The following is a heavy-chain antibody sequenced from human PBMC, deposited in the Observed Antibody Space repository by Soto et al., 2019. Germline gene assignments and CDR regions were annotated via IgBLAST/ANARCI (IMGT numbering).Heavy chain of an antibody. CDR1: GGTFSSYT. CDR3: ARMSRGPTRGSGWFDP. V-gene: IGHV1-69*02. CDR2: IIPILGIA. D-gene: IGHD3-10*01. J-gene: IGHJ5*02. Sequence: QVQLVRSGAEVKKPGSSVKVSCKASGGTFSSYTISWVRQAPGQGLEWMGRIIPILGIANYAQKFQGRVTITADKSTSTAYMELSSLRSEDTAVYYCARMSRGPTRGSGWFDPWGQGTLVTVSS.